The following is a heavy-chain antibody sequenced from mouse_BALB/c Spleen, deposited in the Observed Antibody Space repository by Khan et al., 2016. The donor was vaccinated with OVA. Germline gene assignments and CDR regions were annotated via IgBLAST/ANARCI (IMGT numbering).Heavy chain of an antibody. D-gene: IGHD2-14*01. CDR2: INPSNGYT. Sequence: QIQLVQSGAELARPGASVKMSCKASGYTFTSYTIHWIKLRPGQGLEWIGFINPSNGYTNYNQKFKDKATLTADKSSTTVYMQLSSLTSDDSAVYNCVRHGAYHRNDGWFAYWGQGTLVTVSA. CDR3: VRHGAYHRNDGWFAY. CDR1: GYTFTSYT. V-gene: IGHV1-4*01. J-gene: IGHJ3*01.